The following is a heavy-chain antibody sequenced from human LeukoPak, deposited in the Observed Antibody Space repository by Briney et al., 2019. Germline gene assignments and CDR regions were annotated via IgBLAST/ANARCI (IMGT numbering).Heavy chain of an antibody. CDR3: ARDQDPEVVAATRGNWFDP. D-gene: IGHD2-15*01. CDR2: IIPILGIA. CDR1: GGTFSSYA. J-gene: IGHJ5*02. V-gene: IGHV1-69*04. Sequence: GASVKVSCKASGGTFSSYAISWVRQAPGQGLEWMGRIIPILGIANYAQKFQGRVTITADKSTSTAYMELSRLRSEDTAVYYCARDQDPEVVAATRGNWFDPWGQGTLVTVSS.